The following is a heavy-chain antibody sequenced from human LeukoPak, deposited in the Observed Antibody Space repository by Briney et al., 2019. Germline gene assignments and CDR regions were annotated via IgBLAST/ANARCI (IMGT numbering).Heavy chain of an antibody. Sequence: SQTLSLTCDVSGDSVSNKNGAWTWIRQSPSRGLEWLGRTYFRSEWHTDYAVSVKGRIAITADTSKNQFSLQLASVTPEDTAVYYCASGWALSWGQGSLVTVSS. CDR2: TYFRSEWHT. CDR3: ASGWALS. D-gene: IGHD1-26*01. V-gene: IGHV6-1*01. CDR1: GDSVSNKNGA. J-gene: IGHJ5*02.